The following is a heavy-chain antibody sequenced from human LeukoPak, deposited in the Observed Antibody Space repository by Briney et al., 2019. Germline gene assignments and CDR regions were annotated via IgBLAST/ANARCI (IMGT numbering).Heavy chain of an antibody. J-gene: IGHJ4*02. CDR1: GFTFSGSA. CDR2: IRSKTNSYAT. CDR3: TRLSGSSSIDY. Sequence: PGGSLKLSCAASGFTFSGSAMHWVRQASGKGLEWVGRIRSKTNSYATAYAASVRGRFTISRNDSKNTAYLQMNSLKTEGAAVYYCTRLSGSSSIDYWGQGTLVTVSS. V-gene: IGHV3-73*01. D-gene: IGHD6-13*01.